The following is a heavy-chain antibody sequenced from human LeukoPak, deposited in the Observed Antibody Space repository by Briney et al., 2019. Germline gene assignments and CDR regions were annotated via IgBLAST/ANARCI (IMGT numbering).Heavy chain of an antibody. J-gene: IGHJ1*01. CDR1: GGSFSGYY. Sequence: SETLSLTCAVYGGSFSGYYWSWIRQPPGKGLEWIGEINHSGSTNYNPSLKSRVTISVDTSKNQFSLKLSSVTAADTAVYYCARDRRDGYNYGSLVSAGFQHWGQGTLVTASS. V-gene: IGHV4-34*01. CDR3: ARDRRDGYNYGSLVSAGFQH. CDR2: INHSGST. D-gene: IGHD5-12*01.